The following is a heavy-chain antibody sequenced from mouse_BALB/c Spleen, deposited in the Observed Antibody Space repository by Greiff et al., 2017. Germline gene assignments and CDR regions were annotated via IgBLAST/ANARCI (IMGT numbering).Heavy chain of an antibody. Sequence: EVQGVESGGGLVKPGGSLKLSCAASGFTFSSYTMSWVRQTPEKRLEWVATISSGGGNTYYPDSVKGRFTISRDNAKNNLYLQMSSLRSEDTALYYCARSPLYYGSSYWYFDVWGAGTTVTVSS. CDR3: ARSPLYYGSSYWYFDV. J-gene: IGHJ1*01. D-gene: IGHD1-1*01. CDR2: ISSGGGNT. V-gene: IGHV5-9*03. CDR1: GFTFSSYT.